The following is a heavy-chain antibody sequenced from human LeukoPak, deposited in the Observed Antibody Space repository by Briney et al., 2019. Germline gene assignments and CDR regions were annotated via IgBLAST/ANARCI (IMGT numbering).Heavy chain of an antibody. D-gene: IGHD6-6*01. CDR1: GGSISSYY. J-gene: IGHJ4*02. V-gene: IGHV4-4*07. CDR3: AREPRPPYSSSSYPFDY. CDR2: IYTSGST. Sequence: SETLSLACTVSGGSISSYYWSWIRQPAGKGLEWIGRIYTSGSTNYNPSLKSRVTISVDTSKNQFSLKLSSVTAADTAVYYCAREPRPPYSSSSYPFDYWGQGTLVTVSS.